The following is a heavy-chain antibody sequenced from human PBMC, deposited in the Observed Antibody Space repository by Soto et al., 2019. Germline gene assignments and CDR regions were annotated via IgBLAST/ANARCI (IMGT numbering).Heavy chain of an antibody. CDR3: ARPVVPAAASSAFDI. CDR2: INPNSGGT. D-gene: IGHD2-2*01. CDR1: GYTFTGYY. V-gene: IGHV1-2*04. J-gene: IGHJ3*02. Sequence: ASVKVSCKASGYTFTGYYMHWVRQAPGQGLEWMGWINPNSGGTNYAQKFQGWVTMTRDTSISTAYMELSRLRSDDTAVYYCARPVVPAAASSAFDIWGQGTTVTVSS.